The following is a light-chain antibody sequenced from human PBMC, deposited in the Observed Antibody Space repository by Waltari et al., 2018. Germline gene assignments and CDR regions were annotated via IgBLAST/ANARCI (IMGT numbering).Light chain of an antibody. V-gene: IGKV3-15*01. Sequence: EIVMTQSPATLSVSPGERATLSCRASQSISSNLAWYQQKLGQAPRLLIYDASTRATGIPARFSGSGSGTEFTLTINSLQSEDFAVYYCQQSNYWPPGNTFGQGTKLEIK. J-gene: IGKJ2*01. CDR1: QSISSN. CDR3: QQSNYWPPGNT. CDR2: DAS.